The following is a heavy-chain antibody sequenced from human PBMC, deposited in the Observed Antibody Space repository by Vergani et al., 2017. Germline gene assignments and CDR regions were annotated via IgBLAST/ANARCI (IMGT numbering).Heavy chain of an antibody. V-gene: IGHV1-69*13. CDR1: GGTFSSYA. CDR2: IIPIFGTA. Sequence: QVQLVQSGAEVKKPGASVKVSCKASGGTFSSYAISWVRQAPGQGLEWMGRIIPIFGTANYAQKFQGGVTITADESTSTAYMELSSLRSEDTAVYYCARVARGAYCGGDCAGNFTYYYYYMDVWGKGTTVTVSS. CDR3: ARVARGAYCGGDCAGNFTYYYYYMDV. D-gene: IGHD2-21*01. J-gene: IGHJ6*03.